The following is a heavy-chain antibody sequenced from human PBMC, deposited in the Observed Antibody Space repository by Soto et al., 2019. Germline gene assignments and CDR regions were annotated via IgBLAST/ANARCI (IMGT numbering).Heavy chain of an antibody. CDR2: VSHDGRNT. Sequence: VQLVESGGGVVQPGRSLRLSCAASGFTFSDYAMHWVRQAPGKGLEWVAVVSHDGRNTHYADSVKDRVTISRDSSKNTVALEMDSLSAEDTAVYYCAKGGRQWLVTSDFNYWGQGALVTVSS. J-gene: IGHJ4*02. CDR1: GFTFSDYA. V-gene: IGHV3-30*18. CDR3: AKGGRQWLVTSDFNY. D-gene: IGHD6-19*01.